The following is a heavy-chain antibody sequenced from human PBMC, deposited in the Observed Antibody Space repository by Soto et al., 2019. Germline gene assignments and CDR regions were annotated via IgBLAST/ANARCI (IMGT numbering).Heavy chain of an antibody. CDR3: AKHGPYVFDN. V-gene: IGHV3-7*01. CDR2: IKEDGSDK. J-gene: IGHJ4*02. CDR1: GFTFSNYW. D-gene: IGHD3-10*02. Sequence: PGGSLRLSCVASGFTFSNYWMGWVRQSPRKGLEWVANIKEDGSDKYYVDSVKGRFTISRDNAKNSLYLQMNSLRDEDTALYYCAKHGPYVFDNWGQGTLVTVSS.